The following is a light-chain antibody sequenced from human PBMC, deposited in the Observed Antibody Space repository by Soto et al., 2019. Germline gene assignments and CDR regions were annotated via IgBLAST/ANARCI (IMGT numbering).Light chain of an antibody. CDR3: QQYHSPRRT. CDR1: QSVTSSY. J-gene: IGKJ1*01. Sequence: EIVLTQSPGTLSLSPGERATLSCRASQSVTSSYLAWYQQKPGQAPRLLIYGASSRATGIPDRFSGSGSGIDFSLTISRREPEDFAVYYCQQYHSPRRTFGQGTKVKIK. CDR2: GAS. V-gene: IGKV3-20*01.